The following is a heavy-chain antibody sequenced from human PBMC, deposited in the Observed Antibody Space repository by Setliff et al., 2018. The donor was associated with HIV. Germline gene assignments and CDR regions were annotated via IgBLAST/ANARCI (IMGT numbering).Heavy chain of an antibody. CDR2: VIPVFGEP. D-gene: IGHD3-10*01. CDR1: GDIPRHYG. Sequence: ASVKVSCKASGDIPRHYGFNRVRQAPGQGLEWVGSVIPVFGEPHYAQRFQGRVTITADRSSNTAYMEIMSLRSDDTATYYCGRGVLYGLSEYWGPGSLVTVSS. J-gene: IGHJ4*02. V-gene: IGHV1-69*13. CDR3: GRGVLYGLSEY.